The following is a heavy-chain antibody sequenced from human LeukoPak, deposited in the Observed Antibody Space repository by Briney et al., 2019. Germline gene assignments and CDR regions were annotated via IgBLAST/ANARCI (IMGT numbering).Heavy chain of an antibody. CDR1: GESFSGYY. V-gene: IGHV4-34*01. CDR3: ATSGGTLGPTNYFAY. Sequence: SETLSLTCAVYGESFSGYYWSWIRQPPGKGLEWIGEINHSGSTNYNPSLKSRVTISVDTPKNQFSLKLSSVTAADTAVYYCATSGGTLGPTNYFAYWGQGTLVTVSS. J-gene: IGHJ4*02. D-gene: IGHD3-16*01. CDR2: INHSGST.